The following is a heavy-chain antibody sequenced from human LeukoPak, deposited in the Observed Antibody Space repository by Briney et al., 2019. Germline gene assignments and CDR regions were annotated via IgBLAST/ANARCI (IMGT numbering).Heavy chain of an antibody. J-gene: IGHJ4*02. D-gene: IGHD3-22*01. CDR1: GGTFSSYA. CDR2: IIPIFGIA. Sequence: ASVKVSCKASGGTFSSYAISWVRQAPGQGLEWMGRIIPIFGIANYAQKFQGRVTITADKSTSTAYMELSSLRSEDTAVYYCARSPVYLSSGYYYDWGQGTLVTVSS. V-gene: IGHV1-69*04. CDR3: ARSPVYLSSGYYYD.